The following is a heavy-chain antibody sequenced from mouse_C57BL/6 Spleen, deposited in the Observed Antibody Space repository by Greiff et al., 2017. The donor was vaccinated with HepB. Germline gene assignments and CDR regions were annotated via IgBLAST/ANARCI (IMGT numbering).Heavy chain of an antibody. Sequence: DVKLVESGGGLVKPGGSLKLSCAASGFTFSSYAMSWVRQTPEKRLEWVATISDGGSYTYYPDNVKGRFTISRDNAKNNLYLQMSHLKSEDTAMYYCASPPYYGSSKGYFDVWGTGTTVTVSS. CDR2: ISDGGSYT. D-gene: IGHD1-1*01. CDR1: GFTFSSYA. V-gene: IGHV5-4*03. CDR3: ASPPYYGSSKGYFDV. J-gene: IGHJ1*03.